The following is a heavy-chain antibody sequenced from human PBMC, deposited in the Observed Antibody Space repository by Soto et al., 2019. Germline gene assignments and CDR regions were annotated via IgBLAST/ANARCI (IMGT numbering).Heavy chain of an antibody. CDR1: GFYFNHYG. CDR2: VSKSDYT. J-gene: IGHJ4*02. CDR3: AREDSIIIPAVSDF. Sequence: PGGSLRLSCAVSGFYFNHYGINWVRQAPGKGLEWVSSVSKSDYTYYSDSVKGRFTISRDNAKNSVSLQMNSLRPEDTAVYYCAREDSIIIPAVSDFWGQGTLVTVSS. D-gene: IGHD2-2*01. V-gene: IGHV3-21*01.